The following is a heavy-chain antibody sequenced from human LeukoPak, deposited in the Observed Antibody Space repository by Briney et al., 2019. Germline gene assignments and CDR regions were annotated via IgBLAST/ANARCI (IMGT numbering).Heavy chain of an antibody. Sequence: SETLSLTCAVYGGSFSGYYWSWIRQPPGKGLEWIGEINHSGSTNYNPFLKSRVTISVDTSKNQFSLKLSSVTAADTAVYYCARASTSSANWFDPWGQGTLVTVSS. CDR3: ARASTSSANWFDP. J-gene: IGHJ5*02. V-gene: IGHV4-34*01. D-gene: IGHD2/OR15-2a*01. CDR1: GGSFSGYY. CDR2: INHSGST.